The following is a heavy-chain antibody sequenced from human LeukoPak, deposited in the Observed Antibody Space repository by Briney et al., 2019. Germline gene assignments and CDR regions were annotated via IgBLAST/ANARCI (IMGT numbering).Heavy chain of an antibody. J-gene: IGHJ6*03. CDR3: ARLGLPDSITGYYYYYMDV. CDR2: IYTSGST. CDR1: GGSISSYY. Sequence: SETLSLTCTVSGGSISSYYWSWIRQPPGKGLEWIGYIYTSGSTNYNPSLKSRVTISVDTSKNQFSLKLSSVTAAGTAVYYCARLGLPDSITGYYYYYMDVWGKGTTVTVSS. V-gene: IGHV4-4*09. D-gene: IGHD3-16*01.